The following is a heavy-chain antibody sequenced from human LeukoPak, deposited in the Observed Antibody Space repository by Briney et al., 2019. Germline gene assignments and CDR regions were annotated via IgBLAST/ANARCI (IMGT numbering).Heavy chain of an antibody. CDR3: ARVERPYGGIDY. Sequence: SQTLSLTCTVSGGSISSGGYYWSWIRQHPGKGLEWIGYIYYSGSTYYNPSLKSRVTISVDTSKNQFSLKLSSVTAADTAVYYCARVERPYGGIDYWGQGTLVTVSS. CDR1: GGSISSGGYY. J-gene: IGHJ4*02. CDR2: IYYSGST. D-gene: IGHD4-23*01. V-gene: IGHV4-31*03.